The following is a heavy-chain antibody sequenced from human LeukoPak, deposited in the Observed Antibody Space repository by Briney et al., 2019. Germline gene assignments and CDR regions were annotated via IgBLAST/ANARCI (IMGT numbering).Heavy chain of an antibody. Sequence: GRSLRLSCAASGFTFSYYTMHWVRQAPGKGLEWVAVISYEGSNEYYADSVKGRFTISRDNSKNTLYLQMNSLRVEDTAVYYCARVLNYYDSSGYYFSYWGQGTLVTVSS. CDR3: ARVLNYYDSSGYYFSY. CDR2: ISYEGSNE. V-gene: IGHV3-30-3*01. D-gene: IGHD3-22*01. J-gene: IGHJ4*02. CDR1: GFTFSYYT.